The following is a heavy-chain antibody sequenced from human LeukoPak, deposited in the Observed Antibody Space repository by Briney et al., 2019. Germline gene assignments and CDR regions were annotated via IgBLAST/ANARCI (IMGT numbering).Heavy chain of an antibody. CDR2: INQDGSKK. D-gene: IGHD4-17*01. Sequence: GGSLRLSCAASGFTFGSYWLSWVRQAPGKGLEWVVNINQDGSKKNYVDSVKGRFTTSRDNAKNSVYLQMDSLRAGDTAVYYCAREIYGIDSWGQGTPVAVSS. CDR3: AREIYGIDS. V-gene: IGHV3-7*01. CDR1: GFTFGSYW. J-gene: IGHJ4*02.